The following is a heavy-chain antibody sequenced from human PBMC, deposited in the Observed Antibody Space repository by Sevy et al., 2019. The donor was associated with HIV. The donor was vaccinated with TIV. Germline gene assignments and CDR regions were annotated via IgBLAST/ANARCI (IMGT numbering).Heavy chain of an antibody. CDR3: ARDDGNYYFHY. D-gene: IGHD1-7*01. V-gene: IGHV3-7*01. CDR2: IKQDAGQK. J-gene: IGHJ4*02. CDR1: GFTSSKYW. Sequence: GGSLRLSCAASGFTSSKYWMGWVRQAPGKGLEWVANIKQDAGQKYYVDSVKGRFTISRDNAKNSLYLQMNSLGAEDTAVYFCARDDGNYYFHYWGQGTLVTVSS.